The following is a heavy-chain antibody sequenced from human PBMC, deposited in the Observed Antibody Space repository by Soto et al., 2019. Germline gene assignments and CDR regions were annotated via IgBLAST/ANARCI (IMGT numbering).Heavy chain of an antibody. CDR3: AKEGGPYGLGRGWWFDP. Sequence: QVQLVESGGGVVQPGRSLRLSCAASGFTFSNFAMHWVRQAPGKGLEWVAVISYDGSNEYYADSVKGRFTISRDNSKNSLYLQMNSLRAGDTAVYYCAKEGGPYGLGRGWWFDPWGQGTLVTVSS. V-gene: IGHV3-30*18. CDR1: GFTFSNFA. J-gene: IGHJ5*02. CDR2: ISYDGSNE. D-gene: IGHD3-10*01.